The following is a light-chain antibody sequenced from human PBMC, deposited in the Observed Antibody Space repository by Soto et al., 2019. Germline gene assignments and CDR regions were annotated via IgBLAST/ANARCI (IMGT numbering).Light chain of an antibody. V-gene: IGLV2-14*01. J-gene: IGLJ1*01. CDR1: SSDVGGYNY. CDR2: VVS. CDR3: SSYTSSDTPYV. Sequence: QSVLTQPASVSGSPGQSITISWTGTSSDVGGYNYVSWYQQHPDKAPKLMIYVVSNRPSGVSNRFSGSKSGNTASLTISGLQAEDEADYYCSSYTSSDTPYVFGTGTKLTVL.